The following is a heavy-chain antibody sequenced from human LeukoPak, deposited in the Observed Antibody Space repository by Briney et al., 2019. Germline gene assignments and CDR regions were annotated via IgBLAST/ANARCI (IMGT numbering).Heavy chain of an antibody. CDR3: ARGGSGTNWFDP. J-gene: IGHJ5*02. CDR2: IIPIFGTA. D-gene: IGHD3-10*01. CDR1: GGTFSSYA. V-gene: IGHV1-69*13. Sequence: SVKVSCKASGGTFSSYAISWVRQAPGQGLEWMGGIIPIFGTANYAQKFQGRVTITADESTSTAYMELSSLRSEDTAVYYCARGGSGTNWFDPWGQGTLVTVSS.